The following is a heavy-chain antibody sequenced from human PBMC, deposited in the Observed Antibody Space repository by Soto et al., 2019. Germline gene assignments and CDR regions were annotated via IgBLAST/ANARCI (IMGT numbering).Heavy chain of an antibody. J-gene: IGHJ5*02. CDR1: GGSVTSSSFY. D-gene: IGHD2-8*02. CDR2: IYYSGTT. Sequence: QLQLQESGPGLVKPSETLSLSCTVSGGSVTSSSFYWAWLRQSPGEGLVLIGSIYYSGTTYYNPSLKSRLTISIDTSKNQFSLELISVTAADTVVYYCAVVDSTGNWFDPWGQGALVTVSS. V-gene: IGHV4-39*01. CDR3: AVVDSTGNWFDP.